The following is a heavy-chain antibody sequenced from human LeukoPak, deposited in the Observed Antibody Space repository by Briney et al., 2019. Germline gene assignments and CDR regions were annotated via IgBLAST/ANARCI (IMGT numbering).Heavy chain of an antibody. CDR1: GFTFSSYA. V-gene: IGHV3-23*01. CDR3: AKLPVAGLYFDY. D-gene: IGHD6-19*01. J-gene: IGHJ4*02. CDR2: ISGSGGST. Sequence: GGSLRLSCAASGFTFSSYAMHWVRQAPGKGLEWISAISGSGGSTYYVDSVKGRFTISRDNSKNTLYLQMNSLRVEDTAVYYCAKLPVAGLYFDYWGQGTLVTVSS.